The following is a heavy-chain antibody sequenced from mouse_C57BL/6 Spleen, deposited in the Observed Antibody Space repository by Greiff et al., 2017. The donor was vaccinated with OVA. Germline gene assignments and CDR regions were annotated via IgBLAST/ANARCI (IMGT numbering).Heavy chain of an antibody. CDR1: GYAFSSYW. CDR2: IYPGDGDT. V-gene: IGHV1-80*01. J-gene: IGHJ1*03. D-gene: IGHD3-1*01. Sequence: VQLQQSGAELVKPGASVKISCKASGYAFSSYWMNWVKQRPGKGLEWIGQIYPGDGDTNYNGKFKGKATLTADKSSSTAYMQLSSLTSADSAVYFCARSGGEGWYFDVWGTGTTVTVSS. CDR3: ARSGGEGWYFDV.